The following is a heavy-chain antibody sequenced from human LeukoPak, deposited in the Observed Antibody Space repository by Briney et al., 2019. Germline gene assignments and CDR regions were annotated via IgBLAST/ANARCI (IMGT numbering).Heavy chain of an antibody. D-gene: IGHD1-26*01. CDR3: ARVGGSNHYYGMDV. CDR1: GDSVSSTY. J-gene: IGHJ6*02. V-gene: IGHV4-59*02. CDR2: GHHSERS. Sequence: SETLSLTCSVSGDSVSSTYWSWVRQPPGKGLEWIAYGHHSERSNYNPSLKSRVTISVDTSKNQFSLKLSSVTSADTAVYYCARVGGSNHYYGMDVWGQGTTVTVSS.